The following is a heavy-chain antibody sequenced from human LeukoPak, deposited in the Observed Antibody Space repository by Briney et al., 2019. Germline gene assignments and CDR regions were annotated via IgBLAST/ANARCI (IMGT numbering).Heavy chain of an antibody. D-gene: IGHD2-15*01. CDR3: AQGLEGFGGYCSGGSCYFSY. CDR1: GFTFSSYW. CDR2: IKQDGSEK. V-gene: IGHV3-7*01. J-gene: IGHJ4*02. Sequence: GGSLRLSCAASGFTFSSYWMSWVRQAPGKGLEWVANIKQDGSEKYYVDSVKGRFTISRDNAKNSLYLQMNSLRAEGTAVYYCAQGLEGFGGYCSGGSCYFSYWGQGTLVTVSS.